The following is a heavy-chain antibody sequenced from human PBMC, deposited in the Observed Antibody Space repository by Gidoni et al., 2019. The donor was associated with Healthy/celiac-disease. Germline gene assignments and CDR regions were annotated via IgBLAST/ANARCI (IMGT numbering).Heavy chain of an antibody. CDR1: GFTFSSYA. J-gene: IGHJ4*02. Sequence: QVQLVEAGGGVVQPGRSLRLSCPASGFTFSSYAMHWVRQAPGKGLEWVAVISYDGSNKYYADSVKGRFTISRDNSKNTLYLQMNSLRAEDTAVYYCASLTGGTDDYWGQGTLVTVSS. CDR2: ISYDGSNK. CDR3: ASLTGGTDDY. D-gene: IGHD7-27*01. V-gene: IGHV3-30-3*01.